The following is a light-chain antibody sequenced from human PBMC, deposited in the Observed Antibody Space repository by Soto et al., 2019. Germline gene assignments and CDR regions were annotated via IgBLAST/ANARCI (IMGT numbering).Light chain of an antibody. J-gene: IGKJ4*01. CDR2: LAS. V-gene: IGKV2-28*01. Sequence: DIVLTQSPLSLSVTPGEPASISCRSSQSLLHSNGNNYLEWYLQKPGQSPQVLIYLASNRASGVXDXXNGSGSGTDFTLKISRVEAEDVGVYYCKQALQNPLTFGGGTKVEIK. CDR1: QSLLHSNGNNY. CDR3: KQALQNPLT.